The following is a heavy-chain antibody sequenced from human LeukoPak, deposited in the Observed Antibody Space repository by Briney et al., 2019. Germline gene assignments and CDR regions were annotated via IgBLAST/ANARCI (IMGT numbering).Heavy chain of an antibody. CDR1: GYSFTSYW. Sequence: GESLKISCKGSGYSFTSYWISWVRQMPGKGLEWMGIIYPGDSDTRYSPSFQGQVTISADKSISTAYLQWSSLKASDTAMYYCARRGYCSSTSCSFWFDPWGQGTLVTVSS. CDR3: ARRGYCSSTSCSFWFDP. J-gene: IGHJ5*02. V-gene: IGHV5-51*01. CDR2: IYPGDSDT. D-gene: IGHD2-2*01.